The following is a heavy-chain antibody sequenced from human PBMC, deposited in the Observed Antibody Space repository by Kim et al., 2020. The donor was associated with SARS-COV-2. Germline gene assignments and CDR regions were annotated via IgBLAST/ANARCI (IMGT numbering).Heavy chain of an antibody. D-gene: IGHD6-19*01. J-gene: IGHJ4*02. CDR3: ARAPLGEQWLVFGY. Sequence: GGSLRLSCAASGFTFSSYGMHWVRQAPGKGLEWVAVIWYDGSNKYYADSVKGRFTISRDNSKNTLYLQMNSLRAEDTAVYYCARAPLGEQWLVFGYWGQGTLVTVSS. V-gene: IGHV3-33*01. CDR2: IWYDGSNK. CDR1: GFTFSSYG.